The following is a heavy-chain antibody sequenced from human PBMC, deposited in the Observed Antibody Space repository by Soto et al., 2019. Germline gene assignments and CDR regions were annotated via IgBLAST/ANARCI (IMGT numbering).Heavy chain of an antibody. CDR2: IYPGDSDT. Sequence: AGESLKISCKGSGYSFTSYWIGWVRQMPGKGLEWMGIIYPGDSDTRYSPSFQGQVTISADKSISTAYLQWSSLKASDTAMYYCARRSDTAMVTDYYGMDVWGQGTTVTVSS. CDR1: GYSFTSYW. D-gene: IGHD5-18*01. J-gene: IGHJ6*02. CDR3: ARRSDTAMVTDYYGMDV. V-gene: IGHV5-51*01.